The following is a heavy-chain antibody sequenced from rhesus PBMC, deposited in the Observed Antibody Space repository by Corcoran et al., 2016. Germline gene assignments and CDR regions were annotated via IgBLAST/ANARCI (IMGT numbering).Heavy chain of an antibody. D-gene: IGHD3-9*01. V-gene: IGHV4-165*01. Sequence: QVQLQESGPGLVKPSETLSLTCAVSGGSISGYWWGWIRQPPGKGLEWIGYSGGSSGRTYYHPSLTSRVTISTDTSKNQFSLKLSSVTAADTAVYYCARDFASRGIDYWGQGVLVTVSS. CDR2: SGGSSGRT. J-gene: IGHJ4*01. CDR1: GGSISGYW. CDR3: ARDFASRGIDY.